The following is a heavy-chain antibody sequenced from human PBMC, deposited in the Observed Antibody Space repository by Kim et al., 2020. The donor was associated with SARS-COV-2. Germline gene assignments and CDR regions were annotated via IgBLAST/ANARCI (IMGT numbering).Heavy chain of an antibody. CDR3: ARGSGWAFDY. CDR2: ISIGHDDT. V-gene: IGHV1-3*04. CDR1: GYTFINYV. J-gene: IGHJ4*02. Sequence: ASVTVSCKASGYTFINYVMHWVRQAPGQRLEWMGLISIGHDDTKYSQKFRGRVTITRDTTASTAYMELSSLRSEDTAVYYCARGSGWAFDYWGQGTLVTV. D-gene: IGHD6-19*01.